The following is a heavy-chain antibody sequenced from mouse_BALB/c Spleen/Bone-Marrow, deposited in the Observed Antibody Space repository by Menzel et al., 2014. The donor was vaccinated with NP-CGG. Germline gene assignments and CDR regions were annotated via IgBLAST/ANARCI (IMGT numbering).Heavy chain of an antibody. D-gene: IGHD2-14*01. CDR1: GYAFTSYV. CDR2: INPYNDGT. CDR3: ARRGYDEGYYAMDY. V-gene: IGHV1-14*01. Sequence: VQLQQSGPELVKPGASVKMSCKASGYAFTSYVMHWVKQKPGQGLEWIGYINPYNDGTKYNEKFKGKATLTSDKSSSTAYMELSSLASEDSAVYYCARRGYDEGYYAMDYWGQGTSVTVSS. J-gene: IGHJ4*01.